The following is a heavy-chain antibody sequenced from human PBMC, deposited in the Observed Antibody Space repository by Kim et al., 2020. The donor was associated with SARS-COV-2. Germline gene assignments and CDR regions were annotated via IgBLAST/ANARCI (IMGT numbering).Heavy chain of an antibody. CDR2: ISWNSGSI. D-gene: IGHD1-26*01. V-gene: IGHV3-9*01. Sequence: GGSLRLSCAASGFTFDDYAMHWVRQAPGKGLEWVSGISWNSGSIGYADSVKGRFTISRDNAKNSLYLQMNSLRAEDTALYYCAKGPEWELLPYYFDYWGQGTLVTVSS. J-gene: IGHJ4*02. CDR1: GFTFDDYA. CDR3: AKGPEWELLPYYFDY.